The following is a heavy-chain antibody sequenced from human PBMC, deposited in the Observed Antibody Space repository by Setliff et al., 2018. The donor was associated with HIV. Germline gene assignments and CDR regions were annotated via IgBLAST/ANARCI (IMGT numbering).Heavy chain of an antibody. J-gene: IGHJ3*01. CDR2: MNPDGSNT. V-gene: IGHV5-51*01. D-gene: IGHD6-13*01. Sequence: PGESLKISCKGSGYSFITYWIGWVRQRPGKGLEWMGIMNPDGSNTRYSPSFQGQVTISVDESINTAYLQWGSLKASDTAFYYCARHRHTAAGTLDAFDLWGQGTMVTVSS. CDR3: ARHRHTAAGTLDAFDL. CDR1: GYSFITYW.